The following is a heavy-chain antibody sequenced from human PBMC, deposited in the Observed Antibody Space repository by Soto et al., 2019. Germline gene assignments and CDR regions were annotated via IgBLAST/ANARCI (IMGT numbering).Heavy chain of an antibody. CDR3: ARGSSRWDY. CDR2: INHSGST. J-gene: IGHJ4*02. D-gene: IGHD6-13*01. CDR1: GGSFSGYY. Sequence: SETLSLTCAVYGGSFSGYYWSWIRQPPGKGLEWIGEINHSGSTNYNPSLKSRVTISVDTSKNQFSLKLSSATAADTAMYYCARGSSRWDYWGQGTLVTVSS. V-gene: IGHV4-34*01.